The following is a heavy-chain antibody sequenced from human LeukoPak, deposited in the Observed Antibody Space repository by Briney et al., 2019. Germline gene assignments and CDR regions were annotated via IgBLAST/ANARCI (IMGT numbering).Heavy chain of an antibody. J-gene: IGHJ4*02. D-gene: IGHD4-17*01. CDR2: IYTSGST. CDR3: ASNPLTVTKENFDY. Sequence: SETLSLTCTVSGGSISSGSYYWSWIRQPAGKGLESIGRIYTSGSTNYNPSLKSRVTISVDTSKNQFSLKLSSVTAADTAVYYCASNPLTVTKENFDYWAQGTLVTVSS. V-gene: IGHV4-61*02. CDR1: GGSISSGSYY.